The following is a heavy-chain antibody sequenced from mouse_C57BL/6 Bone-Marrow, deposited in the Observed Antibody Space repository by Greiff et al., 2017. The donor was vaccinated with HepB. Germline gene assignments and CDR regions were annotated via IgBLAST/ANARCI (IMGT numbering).Heavy chain of an antibody. Sequence: EVQLVESGPGLVKPSQSLSLTCSVTGYSITSGYYWNWIRQFPGNKLEWMGYISYDGSNNYNPSLKNRISITRDTSKNQFFLKLNSVTTEDTATYYCASVRGSAGWFAYWGQGTLVTVSA. CDR3: ASVRGSAGWFAY. V-gene: IGHV3-6*01. D-gene: IGHD1-1*02. CDR2: ISYDGSN. CDR1: GYSITSGYY. J-gene: IGHJ3*01.